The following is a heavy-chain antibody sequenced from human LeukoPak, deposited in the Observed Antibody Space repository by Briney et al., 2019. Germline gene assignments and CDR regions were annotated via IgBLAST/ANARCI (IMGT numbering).Heavy chain of an antibody. D-gene: IGHD4-17*01. CDR3: ARDYGDYYFDY. CDR1: GGSLSSGGYS. CDR2: IYHSGST. J-gene: IGHJ4*02. V-gene: IGHV4-30-2*01. Sequence: SQTLSLTCAVSGGSLSSGGYSWSWIRQPPGKGLEWIGYIYHSGSTYYNPSLKSRVTISVDRSKNQFSLKLSSVTAADTAVYYCARDYGDYYFDYWGQGTLVTVSS.